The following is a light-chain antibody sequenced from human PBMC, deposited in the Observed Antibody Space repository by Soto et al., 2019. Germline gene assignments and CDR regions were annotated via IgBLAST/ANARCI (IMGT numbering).Light chain of an antibody. V-gene: IGKV3-15*01. J-gene: IGKJ5*01. CDR2: DAS. CDR3: QQYNSWPPIT. CDR1: ESVSRT. Sequence: EVVMTQSPATQSVSPGERATLSCSASESVSRTLAWYQQKPGQAPRLLIYDASTRATGIPDRFSGGGSGTEFTLTISSLQSEDFVVYYCQQYNSWPPITFGQGTRLEIK.